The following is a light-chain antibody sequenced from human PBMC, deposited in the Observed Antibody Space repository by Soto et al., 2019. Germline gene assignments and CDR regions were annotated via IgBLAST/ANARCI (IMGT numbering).Light chain of an antibody. V-gene: IGKV3-15*01. J-gene: IGKJ4*01. CDR1: ESVSTN. CDR2: AAS. Sequence: EIVMTQSPATLSGSPGERATLSCRASESVSTNLAWYQQKPGQAPRLLIYAASTRATGIPARFSVSGSRTEFTLTISSLQSEDFAVYYCQQYDIDTGFGGGTKVEIK. CDR3: QQYDIDTG.